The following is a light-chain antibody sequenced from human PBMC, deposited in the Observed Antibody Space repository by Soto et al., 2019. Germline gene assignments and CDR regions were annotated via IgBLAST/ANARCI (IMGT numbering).Light chain of an antibody. J-gene: IGLJ3*02. CDR1: SSDVAGYNY. Sequence: QSVLTQPASVSGSPGQSITISCTGTSSDVAGYNYVPWHQHHPGKAPKLMIYDVIHRPSGVSNRFSGSRSGYTASLTISGLQTEDEADYYFSSYTISNTRVFGGGTKVTVL. V-gene: IGLV2-14*03. CDR3: SSYTISNTRV. CDR2: DVI.